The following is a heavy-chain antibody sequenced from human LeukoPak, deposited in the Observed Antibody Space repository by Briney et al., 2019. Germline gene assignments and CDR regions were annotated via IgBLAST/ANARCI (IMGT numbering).Heavy chain of an antibody. CDR1: GGSFSGYY. CDR2: INHSGST. Sequence: SETLSLTCAVYGGSFSGYYWSWIRQPPGKGLGWIGEINHSGSTNYNPSLKSRVTISVDTSKNQFSLKLSSVTAADTAVYYCARGPAKLRYFDWLPDYWGQGTLVTVSS. CDR3: ARGPAKLRYFDWLPDY. V-gene: IGHV4-34*01. J-gene: IGHJ4*02. D-gene: IGHD3-9*01.